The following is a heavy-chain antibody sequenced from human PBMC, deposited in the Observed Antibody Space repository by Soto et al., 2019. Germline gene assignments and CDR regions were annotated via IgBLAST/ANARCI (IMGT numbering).Heavy chain of an antibody. CDR1: GFTFDNYA. Sequence: EVQLVESGGGLVQPGRSLTLSCVASGFTFDNYAMHWVRQAPGKGLEWVSGFSWNSGSIGYADSVKGRFTISRDNSKNSPYRQMNSLRAEDTALYYCATTKISYSYYYYMDVWGKGTTVTVSS. J-gene: IGHJ6*03. V-gene: IGHV3-9*01. CDR3: ATTKISYSYYYYMDV. D-gene: IGHD1-1*01. CDR2: FSWNSGSI.